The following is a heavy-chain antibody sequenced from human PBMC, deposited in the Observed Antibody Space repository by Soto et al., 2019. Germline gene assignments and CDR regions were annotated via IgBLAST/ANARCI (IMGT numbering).Heavy chain of an antibody. CDR2: ISYDGSNK. Sequence: QVQLVESGGGVVQPGRSLRLSCAASGFTFSSYGMHWVRQAPGKGLEWVAVISYDGSNKYYADSVKGRFTISRDNSKNTLYLQMNSVRAEDTAVYYCAKDYGYCSGGSCYSSGWFEPWGQGTLVTVSS. CDR1: GFTFSSYG. J-gene: IGHJ5*02. CDR3: AKDYGYCSGGSCYSSGWFEP. D-gene: IGHD2-15*01. V-gene: IGHV3-30*18.